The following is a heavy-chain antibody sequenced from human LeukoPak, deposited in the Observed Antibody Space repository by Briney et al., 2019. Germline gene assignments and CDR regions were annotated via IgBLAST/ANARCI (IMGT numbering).Heavy chain of an antibody. Sequence: GGSLRLSCAASGFTSSSYSMNWVRQAPGKGLEWVSSISSSSSYIYYADSVKGRFTISRDNAKNSLYLQMNSLRAEDTAVYYCVRRMVRRWFDPWGQGTLVTVSS. CDR2: ISSSSSYI. CDR3: VRRMVRRWFDP. D-gene: IGHD5-18*01. J-gene: IGHJ5*02. CDR1: GFTSSSYS. V-gene: IGHV3-21*01.